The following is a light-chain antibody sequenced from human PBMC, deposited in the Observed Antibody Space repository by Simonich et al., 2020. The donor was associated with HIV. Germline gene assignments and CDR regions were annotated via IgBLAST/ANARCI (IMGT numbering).Light chain of an antibody. CDR2: SAS. CDR1: QGISSY. Sequence: IQLTQSPSFLSASVGDRVTITCRASQGISSYLAWYQQKPGKAPKLLIYSASTLQSGVPSRFSGSGSGTEFTLTISSLQPEDFATYYCQQYNSYSRTFGQGTKVEI. V-gene: IGKV1-9*01. CDR3: QQYNSYSRT. J-gene: IGKJ1*01.